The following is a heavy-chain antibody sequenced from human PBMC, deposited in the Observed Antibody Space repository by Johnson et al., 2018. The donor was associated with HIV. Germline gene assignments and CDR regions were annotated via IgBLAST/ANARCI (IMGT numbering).Heavy chain of an antibody. D-gene: IGHD2-21*01. Sequence: QVQLVESGGGVVQPGRSLRLSCAASGFTFSSFGMHWVRQAPGKGLEWVAVIWYDEADKYYAASVKGRFTISRDNSKNTVYLQMSGLRVEDTAVYYCAKGLYYGGSGDYAFDMWGQGTMVTVSS. CDR3: AKGLYYGGSGDYAFDM. CDR2: IWYDEADK. CDR1: GFTFSSFG. V-gene: IGHV3-33*06. J-gene: IGHJ3*02.